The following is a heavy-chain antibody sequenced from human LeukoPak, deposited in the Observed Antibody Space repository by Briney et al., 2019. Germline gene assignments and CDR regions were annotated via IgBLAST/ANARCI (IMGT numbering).Heavy chain of an antibody. J-gene: IGHJ4*02. D-gene: IGHD3-16*01. V-gene: IGHV1-69-2*01. CDR1: GYTFSDYY. Sequence: ATVTISCKASGYTFSDYYMYWVQQAPGKGLEWMGRVDPEDGGTIYAEKFQGRVTITADTSTDTAYMELSSLRSEDTAVYFCATAKSFWGRQHLSDYWGQGTPVIVSS. CDR3: ATAKSFWGRQHLSDY. CDR2: VDPEDGGT.